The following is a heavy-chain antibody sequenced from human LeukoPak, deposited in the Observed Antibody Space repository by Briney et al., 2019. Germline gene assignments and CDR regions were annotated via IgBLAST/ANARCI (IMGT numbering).Heavy chain of an antibody. CDR1: GYTFTGYY. J-gene: IGHJ6*03. D-gene: IGHD3-10*01. Sequence: ASVKVSCKASGYTFTGYYMHWVRRAPGQGLEWMGWINPNSGGTNYAQKFQGRVTMTRDTSISTAYMELSRLRSDDTAVYYCARVSRGAYYYYYYMGVWGKGTTVTISS. CDR2: INPNSGGT. V-gene: IGHV1-2*02. CDR3: ARVSRGAYYYYYYMGV.